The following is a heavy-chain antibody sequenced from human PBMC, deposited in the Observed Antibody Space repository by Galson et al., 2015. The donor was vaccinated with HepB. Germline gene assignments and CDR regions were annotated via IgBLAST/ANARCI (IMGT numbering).Heavy chain of an antibody. J-gene: IGHJ4*02. CDR2: INPSRGNT. Sequence: SVKVSCKASGFTFGSHYMHWVRQAPGQGLEWMGTINPSRGNTGYAQTFQGRVTMTRDTSTSTVYMEVSSLRFEDTAVYYCAREEVGAMAKDLDYWGQGTLVTVSS. V-gene: IGHV1-46*01. CDR1: GFTFGSHY. D-gene: IGHD1-26*01. CDR3: AREEVGAMAKDLDY.